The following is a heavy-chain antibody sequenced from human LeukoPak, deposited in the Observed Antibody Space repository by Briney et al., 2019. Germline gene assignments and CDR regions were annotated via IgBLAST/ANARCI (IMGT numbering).Heavy chain of an antibody. CDR3: ARQIYGNYAKDY. V-gene: IGHV5-10-1*01. D-gene: IGHD4-11*01. Sequence: NHGESLKISCKGSGYSFTTNWITWVRQMPGKGLEWMGTIDPSDSYTIYSPSFQGHVTISADKSISTAYQQWSSLKASDTAMYFCARQIYGNYAKDYWGQGTLVTVSS. CDR1: GYSFTTNW. CDR2: IDPSDSYT. J-gene: IGHJ4*02.